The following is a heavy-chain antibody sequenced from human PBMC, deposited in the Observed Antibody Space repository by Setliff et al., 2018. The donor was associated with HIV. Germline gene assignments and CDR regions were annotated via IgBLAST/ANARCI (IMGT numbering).Heavy chain of an antibody. CDR1: GFTFSNYA. CDR3: AKDFSYYFESSGDCYPVYYYNFLDV. CDR2: IYSGGSGT. Sequence: LRLSCAASGFTFSNYAMSWVRQAPGKGLEWVSVIYSGGSGTYYADSVKGRFTISRDNSKNTLYLQMNRLRAEDTAVYYCAKDFSYYFESSGDCYPVYYYNFLDVWGKGTTVTVSS. J-gene: IGHJ6*03. D-gene: IGHD3-22*01. V-gene: IGHV3-23*03.